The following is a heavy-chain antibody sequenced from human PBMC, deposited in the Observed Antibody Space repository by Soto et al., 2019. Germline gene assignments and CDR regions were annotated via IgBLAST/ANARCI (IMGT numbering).Heavy chain of an antibody. CDR1: GFTFSSYG. V-gene: IGHV3-30*18. D-gene: IGHD6-13*01. J-gene: IGHJ6*02. CDR2: ISYDGSNK. CDR3: AKEYEAAAENYCCYGMDV. Sequence: WGSLRLSCAASGFTFSSYGMHWVRQAPGKGLDGVTVISYDGSNKYYADSVKGRFTISRDNSKNTLYLQMNSLRAEDTAVYYCAKEYEAAAENYCCYGMDVWGQGTTVTVSS.